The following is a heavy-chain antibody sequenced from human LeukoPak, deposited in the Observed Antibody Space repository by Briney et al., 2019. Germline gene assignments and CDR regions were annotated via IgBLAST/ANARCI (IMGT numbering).Heavy chain of an antibody. CDR2: TYYRSKWYN. D-gene: IGHD2-15*01. CDR1: GDGVSSNSAA. CDR3: ARARGVVVVAAHHYYFDY. Sequence: SQTLSLTCAISGDGVSSNSAAWNWIRQSPSRGLEWLGRTYYRSKWYNDYAVSVKSRITINPDTSKNQFSLQLNSVTPEDTAVYYCARARGVVVVAAHHYYFDYWGQGTLVTVSS. V-gene: IGHV6-1*01. J-gene: IGHJ4*02.